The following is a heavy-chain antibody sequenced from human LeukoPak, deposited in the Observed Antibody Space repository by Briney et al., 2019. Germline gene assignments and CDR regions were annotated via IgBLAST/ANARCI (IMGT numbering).Heavy chain of an antibody. D-gene: IGHD6-13*01. J-gene: IGHJ4*02. CDR3: ARSWGSSWSPFDY. CDR1: GGSFSGYY. V-gene: IGHV4-34*01. Sequence: SETLSLTCAVYGGSFSGYYWSWIRQPPGKVLEWIGEINHSGSTNYNPSLTSRVTISVDTSKNQFSLKLSSVTAADTAVYYCARSWGSSWSPFDYWGQGTLVTVSS. CDR2: INHSGST.